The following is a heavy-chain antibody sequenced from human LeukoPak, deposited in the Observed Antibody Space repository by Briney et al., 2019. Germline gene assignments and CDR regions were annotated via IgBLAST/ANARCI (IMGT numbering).Heavy chain of an antibody. V-gene: IGHV3-7*01. J-gene: IGHJ4*02. Sequence: PGGSLRLSCAASGFTFSSYWMSWVRQAPGKGLEWVANIKQDGSEKYYVDSVKGRFTISRDNAKNSLYLQMNGLRAEDTAVYYCAREPPRSIYDYVWGSYRSLYYFDYWGQGTLVTVSS. CDR2: IKQDGSEK. D-gene: IGHD3-16*02. CDR1: GFTFSSYW. CDR3: AREPPRSIYDYVWGSYRSLYYFDY.